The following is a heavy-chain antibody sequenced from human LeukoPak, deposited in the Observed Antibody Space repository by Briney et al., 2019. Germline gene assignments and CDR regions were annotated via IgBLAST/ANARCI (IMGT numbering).Heavy chain of an antibody. J-gene: IGHJ5*02. D-gene: IGHD3-10*01. CDR2: LSGSGGST. CDR3: AKYGSGSYLDWFDP. Sequence: GGSLRLSCAASGLTFSSYAMSWVRQAPGKGLEWVSALSGSGGSTYYADSVKGRFTISRDNSKNTLYLQMNSLRAEDTAVYYCAKYGSGSYLDWFDPWGQGTLVTVSS. CDR1: GLTFSSYA. V-gene: IGHV3-23*01.